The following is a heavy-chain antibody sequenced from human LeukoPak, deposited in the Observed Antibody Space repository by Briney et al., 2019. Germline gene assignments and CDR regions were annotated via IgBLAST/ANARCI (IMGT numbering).Heavy chain of an antibody. J-gene: IGHJ4*02. D-gene: IGHD5-12*01. Sequence: SETLSLTCTVSGGSISSYYWSWIRQPPGKGLGWIGYIYYSGSTNYNPSLKSRVTISVDTSKNQFSLKLSSVTAADTAVYYCATWPRGYSGYDWGYWGQGTLVTVSS. CDR2: IYYSGST. CDR3: ATWPRGYSGYDWGY. CDR1: GGSISSYY. V-gene: IGHV4-59*01.